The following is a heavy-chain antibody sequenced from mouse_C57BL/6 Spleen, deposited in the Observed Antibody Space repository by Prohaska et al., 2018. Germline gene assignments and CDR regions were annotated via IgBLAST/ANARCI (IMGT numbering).Heavy chain of an antibody. J-gene: IGHJ1*03. CDR2: INPDGSAI. Sequence: HVQTLEWLGDINPDGSAINYAPSIKDRFTIFRDNDKSTLYLQMSNVRSEDTATYFCMRYCYYWYFYVKGTETTVTVYS. CDR3: MRYCYYWYFYV. V-gene: IGHV11-2*01.